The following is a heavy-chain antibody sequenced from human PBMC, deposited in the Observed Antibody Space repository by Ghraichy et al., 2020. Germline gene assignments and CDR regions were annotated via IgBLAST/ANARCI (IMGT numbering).Heavy chain of an antibody. V-gene: IGHV4-34*01. CDR1: GGSFSDYY. D-gene: IGHD2-8*02. J-gene: IGHJ6*03. Sequence: GSLSLTCAVYGGSFSDYYSIWIRQPPGRGLEWIGEINHIGSANFNPSLKSRVTMSIDTSKNQFSLSLSSVTAADTAVYYCARGRRAGGICYGTFCSNYYYMDVWGKGTTVTVSS. CDR3: ARGRRAGGICYGTFCSNYYYMDV. CDR2: INHIGSA.